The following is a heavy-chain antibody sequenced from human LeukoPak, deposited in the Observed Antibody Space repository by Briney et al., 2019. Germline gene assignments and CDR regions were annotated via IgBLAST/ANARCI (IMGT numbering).Heavy chain of an antibody. CDR1: GFTFSSYW. CDR3: ARGYYYDSSGYYL. V-gene: IGHV3-74*01. D-gene: IGHD3-22*01. Sequence: GGSLRLSCAASGFTFSSYWMHWVRQAPGKGLVWVSRINTDGSSTIYADSVKGRFTISRDNAKNTLYLQMNSLRAEDTAVYYCARGYYYDSSGYYLWGQGTLVTVSS. J-gene: IGHJ5*02. CDR2: INTDGSST.